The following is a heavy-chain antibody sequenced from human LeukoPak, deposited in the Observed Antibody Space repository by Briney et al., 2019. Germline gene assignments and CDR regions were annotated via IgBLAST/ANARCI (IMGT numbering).Heavy chain of an antibody. V-gene: IGHV4-31*03. CDR1: GGSISSGGYY. CDR3: ARNIAAVPGAPSGAFDI. J-gene: IGHJ3*02. D-gene: IGHD6-13*01. CDR2: IYYSGST. Sequence: SETLSLTCTVSGGSISSGGYYWSWIRQHPGKGLEWIGYIYYSGSTYYNPSLKSRVTISVDTSKNQFSLKLSSVTAADTAVYYCARNIAAVPGAPSGAFDIWGQGTMVTVSS.